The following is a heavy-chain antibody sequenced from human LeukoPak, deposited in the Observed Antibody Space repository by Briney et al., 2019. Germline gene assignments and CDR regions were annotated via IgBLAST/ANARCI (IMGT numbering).Heavy chain of an antibody. CDR2: MNPNSGNT. D-gene: IGHD2-15*01. Sequence: ASVKVSCKASGYTFTSYDINWVRQATGQGLEWMGWMNPNSGNTGYAQKFQGRVTMTRNTSISTAYMELSSLRSEDTAVYYCAGAPRSGDYADYWGQGTLVTVSS. V-gene: IGHV1-8*01. J-gene: IGHJ4*02. CDR3: AGAPRSGDYADY. CDR1: GYTFTSYD.